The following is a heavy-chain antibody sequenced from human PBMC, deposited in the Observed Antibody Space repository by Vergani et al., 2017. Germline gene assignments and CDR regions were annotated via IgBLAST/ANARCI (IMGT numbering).Heavy chain of an antibody. D-gene: IGHD6-19*01. CDR3: ARAPLEWLSPSD. CDR2: IYYSGST. Sequence: QVQLQESGPGLVKPSETLSLTCTVSGGSISSYYWSWIRQPPGKGLEWIGYIYYSGSTNYNPSLKSRVTISVDTSKNQFSLKLSSVTAADTAVYYRARAPLEWLSPSDWGQGTLVTVSS. V-gene: IGHV4-59*01. J-gene: IGHJ4*02. CDR1: GGSISSYY.